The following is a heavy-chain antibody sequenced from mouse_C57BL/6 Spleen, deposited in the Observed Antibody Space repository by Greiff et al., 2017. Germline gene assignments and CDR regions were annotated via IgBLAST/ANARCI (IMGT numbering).Heavy chain of an antibody. V-gene: IGHV1-55*01. D-gene: IGHD1-1*01. CDR2: IYPGSGST. Sequence: QVHVKQPGAELVKPGASVKMSCKASGYTFTSYWITWVKQRPGQGLEWIGDIYPGSGSTNYNEKFKSKATLTVDTSSSTAYMQLSSLTSEDSAVYYCARYYYGSSYLGWYFDVWGTGTTVTVSS. CDR1: GYTFTSYW. CDR3: ARYYYGSSYLGWYFDV. J-gene: IGHJ1*03.